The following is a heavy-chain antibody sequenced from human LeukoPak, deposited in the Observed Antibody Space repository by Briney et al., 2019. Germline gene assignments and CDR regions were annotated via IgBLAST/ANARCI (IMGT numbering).Heavy chain of an antibody. J-gene: IGHJ3*02. V-gene: IGHV1-18*01. CDR1: GYTFTSYG. CDR2: ISAYNGNT. CDR3: ARVNKARYHLLQPAASPKAPFDI. Sequence: GASVKVSCKASGYTFTSYGISWVRQARGQGLEWMGWISAYNGNTNYAQKLQGRVTMTTDTSTSTAYMELRSLRSDDTAVYYCARVNKARYHLLQPAASPKAPFDIWGQGTMVTVPS. D-gene: IGHD2-2*01.